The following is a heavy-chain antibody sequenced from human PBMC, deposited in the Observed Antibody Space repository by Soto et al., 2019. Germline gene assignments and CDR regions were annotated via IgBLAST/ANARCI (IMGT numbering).Heavy chain of an antibody. Sequence: SVKVSCKASGDTFSRYAISWGRQAPGQGLEWMGGIIPIFGTANYAQKFQGRVTITADESTSTAYMELSSLRSEDTAVYYCARKGYCSGGSCIRTGDNWFDPWGQGTLVTVSS. D-gene: IGHD2-15*01. V-gene: IGHV1-69*13. J-gene: IGHJ5*02. CDR3: ARKGYCSGGSCIRTGDNWFDP. CDR2: IIPIFGTA. CDR1: GDTFSRYA.